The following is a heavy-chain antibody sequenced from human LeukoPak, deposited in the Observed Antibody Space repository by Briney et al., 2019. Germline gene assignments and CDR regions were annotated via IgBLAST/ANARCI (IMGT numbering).Heavy chain of an antibody. CDR3: ARGSSSSAYYYYYYGMDV. CDR2: ISAYNGNT. D-gene: IGHD6-6*01. CDR1: GYTFTSYG. J-gene: IGHJ6*02. Sequence: ASVKVSCKASGYTFTSYGISWVRQAPGQGLEWMGWISAYNGNTNYAQKLQGRVTMTRNTSISTAYMELSSLRSEDTAVYYCARGSSSSAYYYYYYGMDVWGQGTTVTVSS. V-gene: IGHV1-18*01.